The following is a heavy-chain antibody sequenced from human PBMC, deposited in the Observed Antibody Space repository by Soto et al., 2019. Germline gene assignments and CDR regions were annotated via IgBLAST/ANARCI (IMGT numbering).Heavy chain of an antibody. J-gene: IGHJ6*02. D-gene: IGHD6-13*01. Sequence: ASVKVSCKVSGYTFTSYGISWVRQAPGQGLEWMGWISAYNGNTNYAQKLQGRVTMTTDTSTSTAYMELRSLRSDDTAVYYCARGTIAAAGTYYYGMDVWGQGTTVTVSS. CDR2: ISAYNGNT. CDR3: ARGTIAAAGTYYYGMDV. CDR1: GYTFTSYG. V-gene: IGHV1-18*04.